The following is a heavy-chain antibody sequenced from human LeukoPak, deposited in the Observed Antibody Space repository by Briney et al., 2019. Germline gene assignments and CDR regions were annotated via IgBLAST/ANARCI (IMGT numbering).Heavy chain of an antibody. CDR1: GFTFSNYA. CDR2: ISGSGGST. J-gene: IGHJ4*02. CDR3: ARGLYSSSP. V-gene: IGHV3-23*01. D-gene: IGHD6-6*01. Sequence: GGSLRLSCAASGFTFSNYAMNWVRQAPGKGLEWVSAISGSGGSTYYADSVKGRFTISRDNSKNTLYLQVNSLRTEDTAVYYCARGLYSSSPWGQGILVTVFS.